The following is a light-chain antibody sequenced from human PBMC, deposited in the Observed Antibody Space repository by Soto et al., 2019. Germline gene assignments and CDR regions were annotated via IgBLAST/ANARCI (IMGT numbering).Light chain of an antibody. CDR3: SSYTTSSTLLYV. CDR2: EVS. J-gene: IGLJ1*01. CDR1: SSDVGGYNS. Sequence: QSALTQPASVSGSPGQSITISCTGTSSDVGGYNSVSWYQQHPGKAPKLMIYEVSNRPSGVSNRFSGSKSGNTASLTISGLQAEDDAYYYCSSYTTSSTLLYVFGPGTKLTVL. V-gene: IGLV2-14*01.